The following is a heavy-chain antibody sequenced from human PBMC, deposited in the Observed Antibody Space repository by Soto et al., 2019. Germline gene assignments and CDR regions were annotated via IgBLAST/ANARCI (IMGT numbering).Heavy chain of an antibody. CDR1: GFTLSSYA. Sequence: PGGSLRLSCAASGFTLSSYAMHWVRQAPGKGLEWVAVISYDGSNKYYADSVKGRFTISRDNSKNTLYLQMNSLRAEDTAVYYCAREDTAMASFDYWGQGTLVTVSS. J-gene: IGHJ4*02. CDR3: AREDTAMASFDY. V-gene: IGHV3-30-3*01. D-gene: IGHD5-18*01. CDR2: ISYDGSNK.